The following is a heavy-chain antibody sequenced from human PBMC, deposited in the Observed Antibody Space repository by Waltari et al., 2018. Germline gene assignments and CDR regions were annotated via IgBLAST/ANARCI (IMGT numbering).Heavy chain of an antibody. CDR2: INHGGST. CDR3: AIRTFDSGTYSHPYYFDS. V-gene: IGHV4-34*01. CDR1: SGSFSGYW. Sequence: QVQLQQWGAGLLKPSETLSLTCAVSSGSFSGYWWTWIRPPTGQGLEWIGEINHGGSTNYNPSLKSRVALLVDTSKSHLSLELTSVTAADTAVYYCAIRTFDSGTYSHPYYFDSWGQGTLVTVSS. J-gene: IGHJ4*02. D-gene: IGHD3-10*01.